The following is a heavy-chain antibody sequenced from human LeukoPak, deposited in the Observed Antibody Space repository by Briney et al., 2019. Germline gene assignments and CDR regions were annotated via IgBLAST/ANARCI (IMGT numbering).Heavy chain of an antibody. CDR1: GFTFSSYS. CDR2: ISSSSSTI. CDR3: ARDGWTYYASSGYEAPYGMDV. D-gene: IGHD3-22*01. J-gene: IGHJ6*02. V-gene: IGHV3-48*02. Sequence: RGSLRLSCAASGFTFSSYSMNWVRQAPGKGLEWDSYISSSSSTIYYADSVKGRFTISRDNAKNSLYLQMNSLRDEDTAVYYCARDGWTYYASSGYEAPYGMDVWGQGTTVTVSS.